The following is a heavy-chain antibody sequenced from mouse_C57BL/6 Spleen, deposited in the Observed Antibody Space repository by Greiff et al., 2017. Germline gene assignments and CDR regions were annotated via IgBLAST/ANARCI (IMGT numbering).Heavy chain of an antibody. CDR1: GYTFTDYY. Sequence: VQLQQSGPELVKPGASVKISCKASGYTFTDYYMNWVKQSHGKSLEWIGDINPNNGGTSYNQKFKGKATLTVDKSSSTAYMELRSLTSEDSAVYYCAREDYYGSRGGNARDYGGQETSVTVSS. V-gene: IGHV1-26*01. D-gene: IGHD1-1*01. CDR3: AREDYYGSRGGNARDY. CDR2: INPNNGGT. J-gene: IGHJ4*01.